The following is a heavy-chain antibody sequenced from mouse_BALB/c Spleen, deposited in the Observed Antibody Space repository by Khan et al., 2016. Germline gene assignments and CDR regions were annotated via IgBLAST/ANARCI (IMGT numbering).Heavy chain of an antibody. CDR3: ARSDYGDKDAIDY. Sequence: EVQLQESGPGLVKPSQSLSLTCTATGYSITSDYAWNWIRQFPGNRLEWMGYISYSGSTSYNQSLKSRISITRDTSTNQFFLQLNSVTSEDTATYYCARSDYGDKDAIDYWGQGTSVTVSS. CDR1: GYSITSDYA. D-gene: IGHD1-1*01. V-gene: IGHV3-2*02. CDR2: ISYSGST. J-gene: IGHJ4*01.